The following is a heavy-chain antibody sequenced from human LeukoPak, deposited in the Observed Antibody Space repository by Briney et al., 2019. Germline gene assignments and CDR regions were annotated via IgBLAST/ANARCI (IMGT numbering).Heavy chain of an antibody. V-gene: IGHV3-30*18. J-gene: IGHJ4*02. CDR2: ISYDGSNK. D-gene: IGHD3-22*01. CDR1: GFTFSSYG. CDR3: AKDPNYYDSSGYYASADY. Sequence: PGGSLRLSCAASGFTFSSYGMHCVRQAPGKGLEWVAVISYDGSNKYYADSVKGRFTISRDNSKNTLYLQMNSLRAEDTAVYYCAKDPNYYDSSGYYASADYWGQGTLVTVSS.